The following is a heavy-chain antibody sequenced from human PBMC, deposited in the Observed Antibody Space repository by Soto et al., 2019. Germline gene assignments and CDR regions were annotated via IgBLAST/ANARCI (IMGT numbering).Heavy chain of an antibody. V-gene: IGHV3-15*07. Sequence: PGGSLRLSCAASGFTFSNAWMNWVRQAPGKGLEWVGRIKSKTDGGTTDYAAPVKGRFTISRDDSKNTLYLQMNSLKTEDTAVYYCTTVVGRLDGYSYGYYYYYYGMDVWGQGTTVTVSS. CDR3: TTVVGRLDGYSYGYYYYYYGMDV. J-gene: IGHJ6*02. D-gene: IGHD5-18*01. CDR1: GFTFSNAW. CDR2: IKSKTDGGTT.